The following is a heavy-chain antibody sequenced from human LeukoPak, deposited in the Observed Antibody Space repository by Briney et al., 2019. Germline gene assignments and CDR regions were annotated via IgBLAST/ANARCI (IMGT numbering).Heavy chain of an antibody. D-gene: IGHD4-17*01. V-gene: IGHV1-18*01. J-gene: IGHJ4*02. Sequence: GSVKVSCKASGYTFTSYGISWVRQAPGQGLEWMGWISAYNGNTNYAQKLQGRVTMTTNTSTSTAYMELRSLRSDDTAVYYCAREGLTTVTVTTAYYFDYWGQGTLVTVSS. CDR3: AREGLTTVTVTTAYYFDY. CDR2: ISAYNGNT. CDR1: GYTFTSYG.